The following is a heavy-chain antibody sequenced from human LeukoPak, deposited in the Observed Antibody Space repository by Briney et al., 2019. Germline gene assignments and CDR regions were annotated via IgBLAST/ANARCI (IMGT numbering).Heavy chain of an antibody. CDR1: GFTFSSYG. J-gene: IGHJ4*02. V-gene: IGHV3-33*01. CDR3: ARDQNVAVAGTLSDY. Sequence: GALRLSCAASGFTFSSYGMHWVRQAPGKGLEWVAVIWYDGSNKYYADSVKGRFTISRDNSKNTLYLQMNSLRAEDTAVYYCARDQNVAVAGTLSDYWGQGTLVTVSS. CDR2: IWYDGSNK. D-gene: IGHD6-19*01.